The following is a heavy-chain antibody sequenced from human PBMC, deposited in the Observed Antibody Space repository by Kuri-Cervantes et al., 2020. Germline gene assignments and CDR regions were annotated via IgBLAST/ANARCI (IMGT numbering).Heavy chain of an antibody. CDR3: ARGKSTVTYIDY. CDR2: ISAYNGNT. CDR1: GYTFTQFH. Sequence: ASVKVSCKASGYTFTQFHIHWVRQAPGQGLEWMGWISAYNGNTNYAQKLQGRVTMTTDTSTSTAYMELRSLRSDDTAVYYCARGKSTVTYIDYWGQGTLVTVSS. D-gene: IGHD4-17*01. J-gene: IGHJ4*02. V-gene: IGHV1-18*01.